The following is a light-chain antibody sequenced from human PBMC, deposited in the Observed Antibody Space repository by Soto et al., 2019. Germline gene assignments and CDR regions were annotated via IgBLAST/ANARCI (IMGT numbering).Light chain of an antibody. CDR1: QNIRTY. Sequence: DIQMTQSPSSLSASVGDRVTITCRASQNIRTYSSWYQQEPGKAPKLLIYAASSLQNGVPSRFSGSGSGTEFTLTVSSLQPEDFATYFCQQSFSTPSTWTFGQGTKVDIK. J-gene: IGKJ1*01. CDR3: QQSFSTPSTWT. CDR2: AAS. V-gene: IGKV1-39*01.